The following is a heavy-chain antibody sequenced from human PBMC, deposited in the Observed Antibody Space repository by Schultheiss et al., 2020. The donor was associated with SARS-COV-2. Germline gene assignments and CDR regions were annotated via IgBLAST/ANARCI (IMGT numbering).Heavy chain of an antibody. V-gene: IGHV1-69*13. D-gene: IGHD3-10*01. Sequence: SVKVSCKASGGTFSSYAISWVRQAPGQGLEWMGGIIPIFGTANYAQKFQGKVTITADESTSTAYMELSSLRSEDTAVYYCARDGYGSGTLDYWGQGTLVTVSS. J-gene: IGHJ4*02. CDR3: ARDGYGSGTLDY. CDR2: IIPIFGTA. CDR1: GGTFSSYA.